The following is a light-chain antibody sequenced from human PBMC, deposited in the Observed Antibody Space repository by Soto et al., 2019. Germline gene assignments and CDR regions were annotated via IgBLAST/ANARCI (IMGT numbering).Light chain of an antibody. Sequence: DIQMTQSPSSLSASVGDRVTITCRASQSVTSYLNWYQQKPGKAPKLLIHAASSLPSGVPSRFSGSGSGTDFTLTISSLQPEDFATYYCQQSYSTPPTFGGGTRVEIK. CDR1: QSVTSY. CDR3: QQSYSTPPT. J-gene: IGKJ4*01. CDR2: AAS. V-gene: IGKV1-39*01.